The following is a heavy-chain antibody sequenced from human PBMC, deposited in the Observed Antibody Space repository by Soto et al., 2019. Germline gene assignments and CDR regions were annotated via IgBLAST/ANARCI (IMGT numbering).Heavy chain of an antibody. CDR3: ARSSGSYFAAFYDN. Sequence: QARLVESGGGVVQPGTSLRLSCAASAFSFSKSGMHWVRQAPGKGLEWVAAIWDDGGNKYYADSVRGRFTISRDNSKHTLFLQMSSLTAEDTAFYSCARSSGSYFAAFYDNWGQGTLVTVSS. V-gene: IGHV3-33*01. D-gene: IGHD3-10*01. CDR1: AFSFSKSG. CDR2: IWDDGGNK. J-gene: IGHJ4*02.